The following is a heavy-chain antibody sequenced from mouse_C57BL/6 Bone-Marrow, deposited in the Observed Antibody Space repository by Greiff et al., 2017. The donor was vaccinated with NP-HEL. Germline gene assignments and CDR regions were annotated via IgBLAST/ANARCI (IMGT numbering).Heavy chain of an antibody. CDR3: TTSRFITTVDY. V-gene: IGHV14-4*01. Sequence: VQLKESGAELVRPGASVKLSCTASGFNIKDDYMHWVKQRPEQGLEWIGWIDPENGDTEYASKFQGKATITADTSSNPAYLQLSSLTSEDTAVYYCTTSRFITTVDYWGQGTTLTVSS. D-gene: IGHD1-1*01. J-gene: IGHJ2*01. CDR2: IDPENGDT. CDR1: GFNIKDDY.